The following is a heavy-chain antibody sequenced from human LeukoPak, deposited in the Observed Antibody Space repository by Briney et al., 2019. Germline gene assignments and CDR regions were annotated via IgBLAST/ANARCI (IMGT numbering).Heavy chain of an antibody. CDR3: ARGPAIFGVVIETYNWFDP. V-gene: IGHV4-39*01. D-gene: IGHD3-3*01. CDR1: TVSITSSSYY. Sequence: SETLSLTCTVSTVSITSSSYYWGWLRQPPGKGLEWIGSIYYTECTYYNPSLKSRVTISVDTSKNQCSLKLSAVTAADTAVYCCARGPAIFGVVIETYNWFDPWGQGTLVTVSS. CDR2: IYYTECT. J-gene: IGHJ5*02.